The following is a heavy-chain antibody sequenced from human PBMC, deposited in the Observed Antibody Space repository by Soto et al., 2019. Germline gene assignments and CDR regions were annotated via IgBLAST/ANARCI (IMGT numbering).Heavy chain of an antibody. V-gene: IGHV4-31*03. CDR2: IYYTGNT. D-gene: IGHD1-1*01. Sequence: QVQLQESGPGLVKPSQTLSLTCTVSGGSISSGGTGSYWTWIRQLPGKGLEWIGYIYYTGNTYYNPSLKSRSTISIHTSENQFSLTLTSVTAADTAVYFCASGHDAYKVRYWGQGTLVTVSS. CDR3: ASGHDAYKVRY. CDR1: GGSISSGGTGSY. J-gene: IGHJ4*02.